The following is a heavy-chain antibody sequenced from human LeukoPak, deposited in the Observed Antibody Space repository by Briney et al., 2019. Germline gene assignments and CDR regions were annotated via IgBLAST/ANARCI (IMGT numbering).Heavy chain of an antibody. CDR1: GFTFSSYA. Sequence: GGSLRLSCAASGFTFSSYAMSWVRQAPGKGLEGVSAISGSGGSTYYADSVKGRFTISRDNSKNTLYLQMNSLRAEDTAVHYCAKALWFGELSNPALDYWGQGTLVTVSS. V-gene: IGHV3-23*01. D-gene: IGHD3-10*01. CDR3: AKALWFGELSNPALDY. CDR2: ISGSGGST. J-gene: IGHJ4*02.